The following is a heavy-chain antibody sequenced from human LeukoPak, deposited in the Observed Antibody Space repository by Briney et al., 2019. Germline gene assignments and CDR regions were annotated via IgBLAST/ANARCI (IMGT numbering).Heavy chain of an antibody. CDR3: AKGLDIVVVTANFFDY. CDR2: ISGSGGST. CDR1: GFTFSSYA. J-gene: IGHJ4*02. D-gene: IGHD2-21*02. Sequence: GGSLRLSCAAPGFTFSSYAMSWVRQAPGKGLEWVSAISGSGGSTYYADSVKGRFTISRDNSKNTLYLQMNSLRAEDTAVYYCAKGLDIVVVTANFFDYWGQGTLVTVSS. V-gene: IGHV3-23*01.